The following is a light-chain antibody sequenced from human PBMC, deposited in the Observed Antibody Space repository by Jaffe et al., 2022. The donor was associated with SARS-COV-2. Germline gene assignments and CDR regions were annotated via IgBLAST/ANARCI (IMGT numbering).Light chain of an antibody. CDR1: QNVKNN. CDR3: QQYGTYPVT. Sequence: EVALTQSPDTLSVSPGEGVMISCKASQNVKNNLVWYQQKPGQAPRLLIFDASNRAAGIPDRFSGSGSGTDFTLSIRRLEPEDFALYYCQQYGTYPVTFGGGTRVEIK. V-gene: IGKV3-20*01. J-gene: IGKJ4*01. CDR2: DAS.